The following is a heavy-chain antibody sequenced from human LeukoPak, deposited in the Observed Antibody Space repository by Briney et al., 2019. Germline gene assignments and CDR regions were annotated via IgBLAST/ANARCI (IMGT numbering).Heavy chain of an antibody. CDR1: GFTFSDYY. J-gene: IGHJ6*02. D-gene: IGHD3-9*01. CDR2: AKKSRSYT. V-gene: IGHV3-11*05. CDR3: ARDRVGYYDILTGSRMGYYYYAMDV. Sequence: GGSLRLFCAASGFTFSDYYISCIRQAPGKGLEGVSYAKKSRSYTNYTDSVKGRFTISSDNGKNTLYLQMNSLGAEDTAVYYCARDRVGYYDILTGSRMGYYYYAMDVWGQGTTVTVSS.